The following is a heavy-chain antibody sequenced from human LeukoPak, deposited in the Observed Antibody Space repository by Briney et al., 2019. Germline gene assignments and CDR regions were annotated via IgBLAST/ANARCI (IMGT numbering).Heavy chain of an antibody. CDR1: GFTFSSYE. J-gene: IGHJ4*02. Sequence: HSGGSLRLSCAASGFTFSSYEMNWVRQAPGKGLEWVSYISSSGSTIYYADSVKGRFTISRDNAKNSLYLQMNSLRAEDTAVYYCAKAQVRGAAAHDYWGQGTLVTVSS. V-gene: IGHV3-48*03. D-gene: IGHD6-13*01. CDR3: AKAQVRGAAAHDY. CDR2: ISSSGSTI.